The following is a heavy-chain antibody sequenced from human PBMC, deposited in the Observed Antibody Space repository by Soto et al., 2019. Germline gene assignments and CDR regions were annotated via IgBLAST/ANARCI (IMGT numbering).Heavy chain of an antibody. D-gene: IGHD6-19*01. CDR2: INAGNGNT. Sequence: ASVKVSCKASGYTFTNFGIIWVRQAPGQGLEWMGWINAGNGNTKYSQKFQGRVTITRDTSASTAYMELSSLRSEDTAVYYCARLSSGWYGFKAFDIWGQGTMVTVSS. CDR3: ARLSSGWYGFKAFDI. CDR1: GYTFTNFG. V-gene: IGHV1-3*01. J-gene: IGHJ3*02.